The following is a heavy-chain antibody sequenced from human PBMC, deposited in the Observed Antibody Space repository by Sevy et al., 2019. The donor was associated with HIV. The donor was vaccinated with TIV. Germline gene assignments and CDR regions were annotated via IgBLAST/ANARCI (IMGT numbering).Heavy chain of an antibody. CDR3: ATSRSGYFDSSGYYIY. J-gene: IGHJ4*02. V-gene: IGHV5-51*01. CDR1: GYSFSSHW. CDR2: VLPEDSST. Sequence: GESLKISCKGSGYSFSSHWIGWVRHMPGKGLEWMGIVLPEDSSTRHSPSFEGQVTSSADKSTSTAYLQWSSLKASDTAIYYCATSRSGYFDSSGYYIYWGQGTLVTVSS. D-gene: IGHD3-22*01.